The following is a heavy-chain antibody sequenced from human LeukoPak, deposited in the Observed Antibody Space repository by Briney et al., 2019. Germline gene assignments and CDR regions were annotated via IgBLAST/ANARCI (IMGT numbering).Heavy chain of an antibody. CDR2: ISGSGGST. J-gene: IGHJ4*02. V-gene: IGHV3-23*01. Sequence: GGSLGLSCAASGFTFSNAWMSWVRQAPGKGLEWVSAISGSGGSTYYADSVKGRFTISRDNSKNTLYLQMNSLRAEDTAVYYCAKDVYYYDSSGSVHKYFDYWGQGTLVTVSS. D-gene: IGHD3-22*01. CDR1: GFTFSNAW. CDR3: AKDVYYYDSSGSVHKYFDY.